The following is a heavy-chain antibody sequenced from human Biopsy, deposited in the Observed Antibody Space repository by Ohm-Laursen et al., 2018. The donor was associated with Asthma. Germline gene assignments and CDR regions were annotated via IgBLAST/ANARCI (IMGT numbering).Heavy chain of an antibody. V-gene: IGHV4-4*03. D-gene: IGHD4-11*01. CDR2: IHHSGST. Sequence: PGTLSLTCAVSGGSITSSNWWSWVRQPPGKGLEWIGEIHHSGSTNTNPSLRSRLTISADISKHQFSLKLMSVTAADTAVYYCARAKAVEDYPITVNGMDVWGQGTTVTVSS. CDR3: ARAKAVEDYPITVNGMDV. CDR1: GGSITSSNW. J-gene: IGHJ6*02.